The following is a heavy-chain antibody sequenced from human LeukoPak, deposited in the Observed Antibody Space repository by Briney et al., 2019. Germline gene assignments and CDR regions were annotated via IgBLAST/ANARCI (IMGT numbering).Heavy chain of an antibody. CDR1: GFTFDDYA. CDR3: ARVYSGTYYWDLDF. D-gene: IGHD1-26*01. Sequence: PVGSLRLSCAASGFTFDDYAMSWVRQAPGKGLEWVSGISLNDRTTAYADSVKGRFPISRDNAKNTLYLQMNSLRAEDTAVYYCARVYSGTYYWDLDFWGQGSLVSVSS. V-gene: IGHV3-20*04. J-gene: IGHJ4*02. CDR2: ISLNDRTT.